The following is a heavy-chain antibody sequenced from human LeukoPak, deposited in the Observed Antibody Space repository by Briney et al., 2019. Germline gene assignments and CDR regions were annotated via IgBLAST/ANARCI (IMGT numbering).Heavy chain of an antibody. CDR3: AKGTLAVAGRYYFDH. CDR1: GLTFSSFA. V-gene: IGHV3-23*01. CDR2: IIDSGGST. Sequence: GGSLRLSCAASGLTFSSFAMSWVRQAPGEGLGWVSAIIDSGGSTYYADPVKGRFTISRDNSKNTLYLQMHSLRAEDTALYYCAKGTLAVAGRYYFDHWGQGTLVTVSS. D-gene: IGHD6-19*01. J-gene: IGHJ4*02.